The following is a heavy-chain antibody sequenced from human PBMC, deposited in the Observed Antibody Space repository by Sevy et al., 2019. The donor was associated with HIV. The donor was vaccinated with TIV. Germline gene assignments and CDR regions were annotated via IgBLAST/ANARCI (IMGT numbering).Heavy chain of an antibody. CDR2: ISYDGRNNK. CDR1: GFSFSDYR. CDR3: ARDRGEILSSAFDY. V-gene: IGHV3-30*03. Sequence: GGSLRLSCAASGFSFSDYRMHWLRQAPGKGLEWVAVISYDGRNNKYNADSVKGRFTISRDNSKNTLYLQMNSLRAEDTAIYYCARDRGEILSSAFDYWGHGTLVTVSS. J-gene: IGHJ4*01. D-gene: IGHD3-16*01.